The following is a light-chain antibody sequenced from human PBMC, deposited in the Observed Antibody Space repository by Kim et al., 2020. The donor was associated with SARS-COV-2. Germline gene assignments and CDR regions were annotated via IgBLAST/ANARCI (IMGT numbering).Light chain of an antibody. CDR2: YDS. CDR1: NIGSKS. J-gene: IGLJ3*02. CDR3: QVWDSSSDLRV. Sequence: SYELTQPPSVSVAPGKTARITCGGNNIGSKSVHWYQQKPGQAPVLVIYYDSDRPSGIPERFSGSNSGNTATLTISRVKAGDEADYYCQVWDSSSDLRVFGEGTQLTVL. V-gene: IGLV3-21*04.